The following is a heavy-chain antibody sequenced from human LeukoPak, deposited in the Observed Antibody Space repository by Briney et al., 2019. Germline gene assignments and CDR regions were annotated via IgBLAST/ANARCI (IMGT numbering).Heavy chain of an antibody. CDR2: IYTSGST. Sequence: PSETLSLTCTVSGNSFGDYYWSWIRQPAGKGLEWIGRIYTSGSTTYNPSLKSRVTMSVDTSKSQFSLNLMSVTAADTAVYYCARSMVLIAAAGKGFDYWGQGTLVTVSS. V-gene: IGHV4-4*07. CDR1: GNSFGDYY. CDR3: ARSMVLIAAAGKGFDY. D-gene: IGHD6-13*01. J-gene: IGHJ4*02.